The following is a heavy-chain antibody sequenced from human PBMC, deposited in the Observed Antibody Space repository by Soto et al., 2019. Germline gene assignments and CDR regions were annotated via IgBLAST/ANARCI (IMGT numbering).Heavy chain of an antibody. Sequence: QVQVQQWGAGLLKPSETLSVTCAVYGGSFSGYYWSWIRQPPGKGLEWIGEITHSGSTNYNSSLRSRXXIXLXXSNTQFSLKLGSVTAADTAVYYCARDGYLHGTFDYWGQGTLVTVSS. D-gene: IGHD5-18*01. CDR3: ARDGYLHGTFDY. CDR2: ITHSGST. J-gene: IGHJ4*02. V-gene: IGHV4-34*01. CDR1: GGSFSGYY.